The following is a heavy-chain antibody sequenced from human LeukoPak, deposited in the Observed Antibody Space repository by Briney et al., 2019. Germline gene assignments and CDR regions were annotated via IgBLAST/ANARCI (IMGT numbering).Heavy chain of an antibody. CDR3: ARDRYSGYDLGRIAVAGLPRAFDY. CDR1: GGTFSSYA. J-gene: IGHJ4*02. Sequence: GASVKVSCKASGGTFSSYAISWVRQAPGQGLEWMGWINPNSGGTNYAQKFQGRVTMTRDTSISTAYMELSRLRSDDTAVYYCARDRYSGYDLGRIAVAGLPRAFDYWGQGTLVTVSS. CDR2: INPNSGGT. D-gene: IGHD6-19*01. V-gene: IGHV1-2*02.